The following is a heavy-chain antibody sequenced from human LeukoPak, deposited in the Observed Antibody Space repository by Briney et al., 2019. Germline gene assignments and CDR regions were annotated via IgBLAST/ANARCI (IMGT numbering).Heavy chain of an antibody. CDR2: VSYTGRT. CDR1: GGSLSGHY. CDR3: ARLLDNDISGDPDTFDV. V-gene: IGHV4-59*11. Sequence: LETLSLTCTVSGGSLSGHYWSWIRQPPGKRLEWIGYVSYTGRTKYNPSLQSRVTIPIDTSKSQFSLKLTSVTSAVTAVYSCARLLDNDISGDPDTFDVWGQGTTVIVSS. J-gene: IGHJ3*01. D-gene: IGHD3-22*01.